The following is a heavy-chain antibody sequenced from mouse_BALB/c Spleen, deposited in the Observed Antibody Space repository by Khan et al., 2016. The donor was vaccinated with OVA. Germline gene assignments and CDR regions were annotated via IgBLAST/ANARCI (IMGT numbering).Heavy chain of an antibody. CDR1: GYSITSGYG. J-gene: IGHJ2*01. CDR3: ARTARIKY. Sequence: VKLLESGPGLVKPSQSLSLTCTVTGYSITSGYGWNWIRQFPGNKLEWMGYISYSGSTNYNPSLTSRISITRDTSKNQFFLQLNSVTTEDTATYYCARTARIKYWGQGTTLTVSS. V-gene: IGHV3-2*02. D-gene: IGHD3-3*01. CDR2: ISYSGST.